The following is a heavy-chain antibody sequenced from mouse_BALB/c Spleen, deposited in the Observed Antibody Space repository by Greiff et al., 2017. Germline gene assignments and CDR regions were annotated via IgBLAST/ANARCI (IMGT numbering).Heavy chain of an antibody. J-gene: IGHJ2*01. CDR2: ISYDGSN. CDR1: GYSITSGYY. Sequence: EVKLVESGPGLVKPSQSLSLTCSVTGYSITSGYYWNWIRQFPGNKLEWMGYISYDGSNNYNPSLKNRISITRDTSKNQFFLKLNSVTTEDTATYYCAREESPENYFDYWGQGTTLTVSS. V-gene: IGHV3-6*02. CDR3: AREESPENYFDY.